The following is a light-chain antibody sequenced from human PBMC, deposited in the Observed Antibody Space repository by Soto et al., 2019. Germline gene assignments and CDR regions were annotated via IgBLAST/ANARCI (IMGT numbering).Light chain of an antibody. J-gene: IGKJ1*01. V-gene: IGKV1-5*03. CDR1: QTISSW. CDR2: KAS. CDR3: QQYQSYSRT. Sequence: SVGDRVTITCRASQTISSWLAWYQQKPGKAPKLLIYKASTLESGVPSRFSGSGSETEFTLTISSLQPDDSATYFCQQYQSYSRTFGQGTKVDIK.